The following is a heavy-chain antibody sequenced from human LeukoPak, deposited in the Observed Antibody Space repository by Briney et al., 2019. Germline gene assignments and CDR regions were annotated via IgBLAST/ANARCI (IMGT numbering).Heavy chain of an antibody. CDR3: ARSGDYYDSAGYYRLFDY. Sequence: SETLSLTCTVSGGSISSDYWSWIRQPPGKGLEWIGYIYYSGSTNYNPSLKSRVTISVDTSKNQFPLKLSSVTAADTAVYYCARSGDYYDSAGYYRLFDYWGQGSLVTVSS. J-gene: IGHJ4*02. CDR2: IYYSGST. D-gene: IGHD3-22*01. V-gene: IGHV4-59*08. CDR1: GGSISSDY.